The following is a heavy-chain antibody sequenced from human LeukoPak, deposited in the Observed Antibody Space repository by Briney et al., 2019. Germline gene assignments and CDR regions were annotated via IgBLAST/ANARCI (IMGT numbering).Heavy chain of an antibody. J-gene: IGHJ4*02. V-gene: IGHV1-2*02. D-gene: IGHD1-1*01. CDR1: VSTFSVNY. CDR2: INPNSGGT. CDR3: ANSGNWDDGL. Sequence: ASVTLSFTSSVSTFSVNYMYWVRQAPGQGLEWMGWINPNSGGTSYAHNFPGRVTMTRDTSISTDYMELRRLRSDDTAVYYCANSGNWDDGLWGQGTLVTVSS.